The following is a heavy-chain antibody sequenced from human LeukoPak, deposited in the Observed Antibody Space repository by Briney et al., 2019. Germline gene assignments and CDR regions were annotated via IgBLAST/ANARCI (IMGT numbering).Heavy chain of an antibody. D-gene: IGHD3-22*01. CDR3: ARHPLDSSGTGWYFDL. Sequence: SETLSLTCTVSGGSISSYYWSWIRQPPGKGLEWIGYIYYSGSTNYNPSLKSRVTISVDTSKNQFSLKLSSVTAAETAVYYCARHPLDSSGTGWYFDLWGRGTLVTVSS. CDR1: GGSISSYY. V-gene: IGHV4-59*08. J-gene: IGHJ2*01. CDR2: IYYSGST.